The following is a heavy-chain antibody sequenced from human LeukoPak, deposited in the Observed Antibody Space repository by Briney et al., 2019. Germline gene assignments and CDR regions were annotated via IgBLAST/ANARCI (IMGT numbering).Heavy chain of an antibody. V-gene: IGHV4-59*01. Sequence: SETLSLTCTVSGGSISSYYWSWIRQPPGKGLEWIGYIYYSGSTNYNPSLKSRVTISVDTFKNQFSLKLSSVTAADTAVYYCARGDSRKNAFDIWGQGTMVTVSS. J-gene: IGHJ3*02. CDR2: IYYSGST. CDR3: ARGDSRKNAFDI. D-gene: IGHD6-13*01. CDR1: GGSISSYY.